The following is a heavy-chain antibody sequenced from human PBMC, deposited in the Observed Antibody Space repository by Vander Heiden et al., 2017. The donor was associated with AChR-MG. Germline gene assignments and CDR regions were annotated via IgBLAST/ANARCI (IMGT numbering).Heavy chain of an antibody. CDR2: ISYDGSNK. CDR3: ANQPITYCGGDCPAGGMDV. CDR1: GCPFASQG. Sequence: VQLVDSGGGAVQLGRFLRRSPAASGCPFASQGTHWVRQAPGKGLEWVAVISYDGSNKYYADSVKGRLTISRDNSKNTLYLQMNSLRAEDTAVYYCANQPITYCGGDCPAGGMDVWGQGTTVTVSS. D-gene: IGHD2-21*02. V-gene: IGHV3-30*18. J-gene: IGHJ6*02.